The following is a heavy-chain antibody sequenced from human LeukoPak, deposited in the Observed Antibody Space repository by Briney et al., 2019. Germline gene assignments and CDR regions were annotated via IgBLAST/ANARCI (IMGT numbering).Heavy chain of an antibody. D-gene: IGHD6-13*01. V-gene: IGHV1-3*01. Sequence: ASVKVSCKASGYTFTSYAMHWVRQAPGQRLEWMGWINAGNGNTKYSQKFQGIVTITRDTSASTAYMELSSLRSEDTAVYYCARVRIAAAGPSPFGFDYWGQGTLVTVSS. CDR2: INAGNGNT. CDR1: GYTFTSYA. CDR3: ARVRIAAAGPSPFGFDY. J-gene: IGHJ4*02.